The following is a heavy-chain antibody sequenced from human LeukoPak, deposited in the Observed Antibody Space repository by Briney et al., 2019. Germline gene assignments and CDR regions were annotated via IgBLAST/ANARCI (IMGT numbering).Heavy chain of an antibody. CDR2: IIPIFGTA. CDR3: ARFGHGQYGSGSSLNWFDP. D-gene: IGHD3-10*01. V-gene: IGHV1-69*01. Sequence: RASVKVSCKASGGTFSSYAISWVRQAPGQGLEWMGGIIPIFGTANYAQKFQGRVTITADESTSTAYMELSSLRSEDTAVYYCARFGHGQYGSGSSLNWFDPWGQGTLVTVPS. CDR1: GGTFSSYA. J-gene: IGHJ5*02.